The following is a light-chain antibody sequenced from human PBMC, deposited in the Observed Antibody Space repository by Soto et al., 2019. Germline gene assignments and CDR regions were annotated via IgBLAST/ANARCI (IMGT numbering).Light chain of an antibody. J-gene: IGLJ1*01. CDR1: SSDVGGYDY. V-gene: IGLV2-8*01. CDR3: SSYSTTNILV. CDR2: EVT. Sequence: QSALTQPPSASGSPGQSVTISCTGTSSDVGGYDYVSWYQQHPGKAPKLMIFEVTKRPSGVPDRFSGSKSGNTASLTVSGLQANDEADYYCSSYSTTNILVFGSGTKVTVL.